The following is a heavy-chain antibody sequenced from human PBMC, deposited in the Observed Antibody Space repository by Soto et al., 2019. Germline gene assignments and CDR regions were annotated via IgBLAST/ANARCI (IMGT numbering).Heavy chain of an antibody. Sequence: PGGSLRLSCAASGFTFSSYAMSWVRQAPGKGLEWVSAISGSGGSTYYADSVKGRFTISRDNSKNTLYLQMNSLRAEDTAVYYCAKDLQRPVAGPRIDYWGQGTLVTVSS. J-gene: IGHJ4*02. CDR3: AKDLQRPVAGPRIDY. CDR2: ISGSGGST. D-gene: IGHD1-1*01. CDR1: GFTFSSYA. V-gene: IGHV3-23*01.